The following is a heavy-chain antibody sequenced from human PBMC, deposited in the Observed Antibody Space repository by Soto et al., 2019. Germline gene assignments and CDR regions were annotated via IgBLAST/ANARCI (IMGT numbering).Heavy chain of an antibody. CDR3: ARRIGYRGY. CDR2: ISGSGGST. Sequence: PGGSLRLSCAASGITFSSYARSWVRQAPGKGLEWVSAISGSGGSTYYADSVKGRFTISRDNSKNTLYLQMNSLRAEDTAVYYCARRIGYRGYWGQGTLVTVSS. CDR1: GITFSSYA. J-gene: IGHJ4*02. V-gene: IGHV3-23*01. D-gene: IGHD2-15*01.